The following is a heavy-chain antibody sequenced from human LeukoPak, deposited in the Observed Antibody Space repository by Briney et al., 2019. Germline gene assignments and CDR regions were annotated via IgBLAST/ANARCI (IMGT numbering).Heavy chain of an antibody. V-gene: IGHV1-24*01. CDR1: GYTLTELS. D-gene: IGHD3-22*01. Sequence: GASVKVSCKVSGYTLTELSMHWVRQAPGKGLEWMGGFDPEDGETIYAQKFQGRVTMTEDTSTDTAYMELRSLRSDDTAVYYCARDINGYYYDSHGYYPTDLWGQGTLVTVSS. CDR3: ARDINGYYYDSHGYYPTDL. CDR2: FDPEDGET. J-gene: IGHJ5*02.